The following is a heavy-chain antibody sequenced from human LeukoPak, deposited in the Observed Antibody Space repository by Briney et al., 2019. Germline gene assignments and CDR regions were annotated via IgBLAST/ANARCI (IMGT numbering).Heavy chain of an antibody. CDR2: IYPGDSDT. Sequence: GESLKISCKGSGYSFTSYWIGWVRQMPGKGLEWMGIIYPGDSDTRYSPSFQGQVTISADKSISTAYLQWSSLKASDTAMYYCARRGQDSSSWYVVKRGFDYWGQGTLVTVSS. CDR3: ARRGQDSSSWYVVKRGFDY. D-gene: IGHD6-13*01. V-gene: IGHV5-51*01. CDR1: GYSFTSYW. J-gene: IGHJ4*02.